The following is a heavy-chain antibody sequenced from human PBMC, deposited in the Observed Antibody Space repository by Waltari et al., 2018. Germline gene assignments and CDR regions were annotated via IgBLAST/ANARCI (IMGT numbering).Heavy chain of an antibody. J-gene: IGHJ3*02. CDR1: GGSFSGYY. CDR2: INHSGST. CDR3: ARGFSKAQWLLDDAFDI. V-gene: IGHV4-34*01. D-gene: IGHD5-12*01. Sequence: QVQLQQWGAGLLKPSETLSLTCAVYGGSFSGYYCSWIRQPPGKGLEWIGEINHSGSTNYNPSLKSRVTISVDTSKNQFSLKLSSVTAADTAVYYCARGFSKAQWLLDDAFDIWGQGTMVTVSS.